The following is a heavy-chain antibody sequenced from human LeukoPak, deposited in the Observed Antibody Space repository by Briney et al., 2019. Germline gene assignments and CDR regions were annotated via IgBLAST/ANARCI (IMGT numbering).Heavy chain of an antibody. CDR2: ISSSSSTI. D-gene: IGHD3-16*01. CDR3: ARDWAGGLFDY. J-gene: IGHJ4*02. Sequence: GGSLRLSCAASGFTFSSYGMHWVRQAPGKGLEWVSYISSSSSTIYYADSVKGRLTISRDNAKNSLYLQMNSLRADDTAVYYCARDWAGGLFDYWGQGTLVTVSS. CDR1: GFTFSSYG. V-gene: IGHV3-48*01.